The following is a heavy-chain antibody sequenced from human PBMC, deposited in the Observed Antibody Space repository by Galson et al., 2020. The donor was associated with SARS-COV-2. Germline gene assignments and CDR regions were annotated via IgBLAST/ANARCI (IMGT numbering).Heavy chain of an antibody. CDR1: GGSISSGGYY. J-gene: IGHJ6*02. V-gene: IGHV4-31*03. D-gene: IGHD2-15*01. Sequence: SETLSLTCTVSGGSISSGGYYWSWIRQHPGKGLEWIGYIYYSGSTYYNPSLKSRVTISVDTSKNQFSLKLSSVTAADTAVYYCARDEGPGIGMDVWGQGTTVTVSS. CDR3: ARDEGPGIGMDV. CDR2: IYYSGST.